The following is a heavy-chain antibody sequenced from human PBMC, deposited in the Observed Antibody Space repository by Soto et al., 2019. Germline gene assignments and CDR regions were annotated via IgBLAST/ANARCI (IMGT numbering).Heavy chain of an antibody. D-gene: IGHD1-26*01. Sequence: QVQLVQSGSEVKKPGSSVKVSCKACGGTFSSSVITWVRQAPGQGPEWMARPTPSRGASAYAGKFQGRVTITANESTKTAYIELRTLTSDDTAIYFCARAEAGSDVDVWGQGTLVTVSS. CDR2: PTPSRGAS. J-gene: IGHJ4*02. V-gene: IGHV1-69*11. CDR1: GGTFSSSV. CDR3: ARAEAGSDVDV.